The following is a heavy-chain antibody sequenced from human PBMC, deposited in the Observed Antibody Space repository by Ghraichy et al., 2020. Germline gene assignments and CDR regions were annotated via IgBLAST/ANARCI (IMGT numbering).Heavy chain of an antibody. Sequence: GGSLRLSCAASGFTFSSYAMSWVRQAPGKGLEWVSAISGSGGSTYYADSVKGRFTISRDNSKNTLYLQMNSLRAEDTAVYYCAKVGFGIASRDYYYMDVWGKGTTVTVSS. D-gene: IGHD1-14*01. J-gene: IGHJ6*03. V-gene: IGHV3-23*01. CDR2: ISGSGGST. CDR3: AKVGFGIASRDYYYMDV. CDR1: GFTFSSYA.